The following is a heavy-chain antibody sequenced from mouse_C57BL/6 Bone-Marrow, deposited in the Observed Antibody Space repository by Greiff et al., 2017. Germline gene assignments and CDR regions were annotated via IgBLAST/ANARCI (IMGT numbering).Heavy chain of an antibody. CDR3: ARSYYYYGSSPFAY. V-gene: IGHV7-3*01. J-gene: IGHJ3*01. Sequence: DVQLVESGGGLVQPGGSLSLSCAASGFTFTDYYMSWVRQPPGKALEWLGFIRNKANGYTTEYSASVKGRFTISRDNSQSILYLQMNALRAEDSATYYCARSYYYYGSSPFAYWGQGTLVTVSA. D-gene: IGHD1-1*01. CDR2: IRNKANGYTT. CDR1: GFTFTDYY.